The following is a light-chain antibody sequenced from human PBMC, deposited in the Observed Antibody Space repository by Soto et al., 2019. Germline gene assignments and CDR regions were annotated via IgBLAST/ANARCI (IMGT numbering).Light chain of an antibody. CDR2: AAS. Sequence: DIPMTQSPSSLSASVGDRVTITCRASQGIRNDLGWYQQKPGKAPKRLIYAASSLQSGVPSRFSGSGFGTEXXXXXXXXXXEDFXTYYCLQHNTYPLTFGGGTKVEI. J-gene: IGKJ4*01. CDR1: QGIRND. V-gene: IGKV1-17*01. CDR3: LQHNTYPLT.